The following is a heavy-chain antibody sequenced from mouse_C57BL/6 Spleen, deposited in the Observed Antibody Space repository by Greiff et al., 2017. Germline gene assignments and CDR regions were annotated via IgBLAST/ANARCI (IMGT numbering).Heavy chain of an antibody. CDR2: IYPGDGDT. V-gene: IGHV1-82*01. Sequence: ESGPELVKPGASVKISCKASGYAFSSSWMNWVKQRPGKGLEWIGRIYPGDGDTNYNGKFKGKATLTADKSSSTAYMQLSSLTSEDSAVYFCARDYDYAMDYWGQGTSVTVSS. D-gene: IGHD2-4*01. CDR3: ARDYDYAMDY. CDR1: GYAFSSSW. J-gene: IGHJ4*01.